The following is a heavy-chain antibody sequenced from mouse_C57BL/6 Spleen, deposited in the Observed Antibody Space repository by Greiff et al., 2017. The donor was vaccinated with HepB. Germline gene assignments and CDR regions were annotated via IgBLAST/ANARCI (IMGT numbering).Heavy chain of an antibody. CDR3: ARGYGLYAMDY. CDR2: INPGSGGT. J-gene: IGHJ4*01. D-gene: IGHD2-10*02. CDR1: GYAFTNYL. V-gene: IGHV1-54*01. Sequence: QVQLQQSGAELVRPGTSVKVSCKASGYAFTNYLIEWVKQRPGQGLEWIGVINPGSGGTNYNEKFKGKATLTADKSSSTAYMQLSSLTSEDSAVYFGARGYGLYAMDYWGQGTSVTVSS.